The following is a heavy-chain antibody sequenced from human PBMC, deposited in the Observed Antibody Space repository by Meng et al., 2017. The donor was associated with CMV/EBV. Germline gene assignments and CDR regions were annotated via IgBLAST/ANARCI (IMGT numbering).Heavy chain of an antibody. CDR2: IIPIFGTA. Sequence: QLQRVLSGAEVKSPVSSLKVSCKSAGGTCSSYGSSWVRQAPGQGLEWMRVIIPIFGTANYSQKFQGRVTITAYEYTSTAYMELRSLRSEDTAVYYCASVTGIGWWYFDLWGRGTLVTVSS. D-gene: IGHD1-20*01. CDR3: ASVTGIGWWYFDL. V-gene: IGHV1-69*12. CDR1: GGTCSSYG. J-gene: IGHJ2*01.